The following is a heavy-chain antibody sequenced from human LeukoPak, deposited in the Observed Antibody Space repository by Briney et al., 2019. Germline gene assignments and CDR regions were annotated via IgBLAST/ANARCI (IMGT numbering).Heavy chain of an antibody. V-gene: IGHV1-46*01. D-gene: IGHD2-2*01. CDR1: GYTFTSYY. CDR3: ARGRSAMRMDV. Sequence: GASVKVSCKASGYTFTSYYMHWVRQAPGQGLEWMGIINPSGGSTSYAQKFQGRVTMTRDTSISTAYMELSTLRFEDTAVYYCARGRSAMRMDVWGKGTTVTVSS. CDR2: INPSGGST. J-gene: IGHJ6*04.